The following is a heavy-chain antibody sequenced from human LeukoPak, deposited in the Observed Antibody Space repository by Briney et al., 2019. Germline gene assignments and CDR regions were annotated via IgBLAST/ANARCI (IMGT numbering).Heavy chain of an antibody. J-gene: IGHJ4*02. V-gene: IGHV4-38-2*02. CDR3: ARAPVRCSSTTCFGFYFDY. D-gene: IGHD2-2*01. CDR1: GYSISSGYY. Sequence: SETLSLTCTVSGYSISSGYYWGWIRQPPGKGLEWIGSIYHSGSTYYNPSLKSRVTISVDTSKNRFSLKLSSVTAADTAVYYCARAPVRCSSTTCFGFYFDYWGQGTLVTVSS. CDR2: IYHSGST.